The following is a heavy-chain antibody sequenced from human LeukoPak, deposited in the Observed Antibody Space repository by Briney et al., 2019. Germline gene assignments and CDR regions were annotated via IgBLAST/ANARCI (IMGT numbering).Heavy chain of an antibody. J-gene: IGHJ6*03. CDR2: IYTSGST. CDR1: GGSISSYY. V-gene: IGHV4-4*07. D-gene: IGHD3-22*01. CDR3: ARGRQGVVASYYYYYYMDV. Sequence: SETLSLTCTVSGGSISSYYWSWIRQPAGKGLEWIGRIYTSGSTNYNPSLKSRVTISVDKSKNQFSLKLSSVTAADTAVYYCARGRQGVVASYYYYYYMDVWGKGTTVTVSS.